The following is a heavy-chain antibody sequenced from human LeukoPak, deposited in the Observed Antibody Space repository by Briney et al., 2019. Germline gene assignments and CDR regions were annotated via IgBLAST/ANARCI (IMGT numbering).Heavy chain of an antibody. D-gene: IGHD6-19*01. J-gene: IGHJ4*02. CDR3: ARGQWLVGGYYFDY. V-gene: IGHV3-53*01. CDR2: IYSGGST. Sequence: PGGSLRLSCAASGFTVSSNYMRWVRQAPGKGLEWVSVIYSGGSTYYAVSVKDRFTISRDNSKNTLYLQMNSLRAEDTAVYYCARGQWLVGGYYFDYWGQGTLVTVSS. CDR1: GFTVSSNY.